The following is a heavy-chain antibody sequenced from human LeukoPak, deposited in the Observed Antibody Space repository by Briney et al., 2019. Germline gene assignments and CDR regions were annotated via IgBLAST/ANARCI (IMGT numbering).Heavy chain of an antibody. CDR3: ARGRYCSGGICHGNFDY. CDR1: GYTFTSYG. D-gene: IGHD2-15*01. J-gene: IGHJ4*02. CDR2: FSTDNGNT. V-gene: IGHV1-18*04. Sequence: ASVKVSCKASGYTFTSYGIIWVRQAPGQGLEWMGWFSTDNGNTHYTQKFQGRVTLTTDTSTYTAYMELRSLTSDDTAVYYCARGRYCSGGICHGNFDYWGQGTLVTVSS.